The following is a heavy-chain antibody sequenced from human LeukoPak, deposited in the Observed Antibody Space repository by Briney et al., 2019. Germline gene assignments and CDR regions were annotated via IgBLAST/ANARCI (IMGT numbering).Heavy chain of an antibody. CDR2: ISAYNGNT. Sequence: ASVKVSCKASGYTFTSYGISWVRQAPGQGLEWMGWISAYNGNTNYAQKLQGRVTMTTDTSTSTAYMELRSLRSDDTAVYYCATSPPPDYGGNFRYYFDYWGQGTLVTVSS. CDR1: GYTFTSYG. J-gene: IGHJ4*02. V-gene: IGHV1-18*01. CDR3: ATSPPPDYGGNFRYYFDY. D-gene: IGHD4-23*01.